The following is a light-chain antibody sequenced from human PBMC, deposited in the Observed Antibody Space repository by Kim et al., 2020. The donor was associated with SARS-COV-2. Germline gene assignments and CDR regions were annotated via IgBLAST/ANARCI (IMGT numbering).Light chain of an antibody. J-gene: IGKJ5*01. Sequence: VSPGERATRSCRASQSVSSYLAWYQQKPGQAPRLLIYDASNRATGIPARFSGSGSGTDCTLTISSLEPEDFAVYYCQQRSNWPITFGQGTRLEIK. CDR1: QSVSSY. V-gene: IGKV3-11*01. CDR3: QQRSNWPIT. CDR2: DAS.